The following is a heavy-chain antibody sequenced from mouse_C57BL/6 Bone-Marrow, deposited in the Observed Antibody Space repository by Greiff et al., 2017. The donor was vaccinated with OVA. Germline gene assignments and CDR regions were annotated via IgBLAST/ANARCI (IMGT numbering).Heavy chain of an antibody. CDR2: IDPEDGET. J-gene: IGHJ2*01. D-gene: IGHD2-3*01. CDR3: ARSRWLQLYFDY. CDR1: GFHIQDYY. Sequence: VQLQQSGAELVKPGASVKLSCTASGFHIQDYYMHWVKQRTEQGLEWIGRIDPEDGETKYAPKFQGKATITADTSSNTAYLQLSSLTSEDTAVDYSARSRWLQLYFDYWGQGTTLTVSS. V-gene: IGHV14-2*01.